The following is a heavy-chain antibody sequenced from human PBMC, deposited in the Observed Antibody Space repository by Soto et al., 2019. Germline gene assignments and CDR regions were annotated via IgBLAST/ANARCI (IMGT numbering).Heavy chain of an antibody. CDR1: GGSISSGDYY. D-gene: IGHD2-2*01. CDR3: AREKHCSSTRCSWFDP. Sequence: PSETLSLTCTVSGGSISSGDYYWSWIRQHPGKGLEWIGYIYYSGSTYYNPSLKSRLTISIDTPKNQFSLKLSSVTAADTAVYYCAREKHCSSTRCSWFDPWGQGTLVTVSS. V-gene: IGHV4-31*03. J-gene: IGHJ5*02. CDR2: IYYSGST.